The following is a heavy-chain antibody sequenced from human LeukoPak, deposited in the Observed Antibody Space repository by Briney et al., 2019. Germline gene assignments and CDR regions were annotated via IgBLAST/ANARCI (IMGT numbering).Heavy chain of an antibody. CDR2: INHSGST. Sequence: PSETLSLTCAVYGGSFSGYYWSWIRQPPGKGLDWIGEINHSGSTNYNPSLKSRVTISVDTSKNQFSLKLSSVTAADTAVYYCARRMYYYDSSGEFDIWGQGTMVTVSS. V-gene: IGHV4-34*01. CDR1: GGSFSGYY. CDR3: ARRMYYYDSSGEFDI. D-gene: IGHD3-22*01. J-gene: IGHJ3*02.